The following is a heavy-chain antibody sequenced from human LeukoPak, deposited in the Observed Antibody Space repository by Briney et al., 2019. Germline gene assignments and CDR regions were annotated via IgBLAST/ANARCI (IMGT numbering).Heavy chain of an antibody. D-gene: IGHD3-3*01. V-gene: IGHV3-73*01. Sequence: PGGSLRLSCAASGFTFSGSAIHWVRQASGKGLEWVGRIRSKADYAASVKGKFTISRDDSKNTAYLQMNSLKTEDTAVYYCSRSSSRNFGVVIKSYYYYMDAWGKGTTVTVSS. CDR1: GFTFSGSA. CDR2: IRSKAD. CDR3: SRSSSRNFGVVIKSYYYYMDA. J-gene: IGHJ6*03.